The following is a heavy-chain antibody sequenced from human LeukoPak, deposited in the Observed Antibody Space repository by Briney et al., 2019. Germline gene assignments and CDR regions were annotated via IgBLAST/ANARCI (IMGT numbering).Heavy chain of an antibody. Sequence: GGSLRLSCAASGFTFSSYSMNWVRQAPGKGLEWVSSISSSSSYIYYADSLKGRFTISRDNAKNSLYLQMNSLRAEDTAVYYCARGGLTTPYTLRFWGQGTLVTVSS. CDR3: ARGGLTTPYTLRF. D-gene: IGHD4-11*01. J-gene: IGHJ4*02. V-gene: IGHV3-21*01. CDR2: ISSSSSYI. CDR1: GFTFSSYS.